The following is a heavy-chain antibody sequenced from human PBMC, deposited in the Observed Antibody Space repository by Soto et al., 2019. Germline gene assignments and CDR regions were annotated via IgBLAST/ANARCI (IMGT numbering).Heavy chain of an antibody. J-gene: IGHJ6*03. CDR2: INHSGST. Sequence: NPSETLSLTCAVYGGSFSGYYWSWIRQPPGKGLEWIGEINHSGSTNYNPSLKSRVTISVDTSKNQFSLKLSSVTAADTAVYYCATQYCSSTSCPDYYYYYYYMDVWGKGTTVTVSS. D-gene: IGHD2-2*01. CDR3: ATQYCSSTSCPDYYYYYYYMDV. CDR1: GGSFSGYY. V-gene: IGHV4-34*01.